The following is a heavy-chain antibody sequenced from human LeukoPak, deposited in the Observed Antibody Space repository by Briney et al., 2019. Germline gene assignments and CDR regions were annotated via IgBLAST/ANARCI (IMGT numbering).Heavy chain of an antibody. J-gene: IGHJ5*02. V-gene: IGHV1-8*01. D-gene: IGHD3-22*01. CDR2: MNPNSGNT. Sequence: ASVKVSCKASGYTFTSYDINWVRQATGQGLEWMGWMNPNSGNTGYAQKFQGRVTMTRNTSISTAYMELSSLRSEDTAVYYCARGDSSGFWFDPWGQGTLVTVSS. CDR3: ARGDSSGFWFDP. CDR1: GYTFTSYD.